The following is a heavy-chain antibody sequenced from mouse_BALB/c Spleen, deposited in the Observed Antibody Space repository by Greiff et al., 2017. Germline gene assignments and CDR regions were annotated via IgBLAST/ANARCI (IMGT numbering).Heavy chain of an antibody. V-gene: IGHV14-1*02. CDR1: GFNIKDYY. D-gene: IGHD3-2*02. CDR2: IDPENGNT. CDR3: ARSGVYAMDY. J-gene: IGHJ4*01. Sequence: DVQLQESGAELVRPGALVKLSCKAPGFNIKDYYMHWVKQRPEQGLEWIGWIDPENGNTIYDPKFQGKASITADTSSNTAYLQLSSLTSEDTAVYYCARSGVYAMDYWGQGTSVTVSS.